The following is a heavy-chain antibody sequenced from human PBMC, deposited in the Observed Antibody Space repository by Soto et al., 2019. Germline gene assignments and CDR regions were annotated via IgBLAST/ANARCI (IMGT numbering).Heavy chain of an antibody. CDR2: ISSSSGYI. Sequence: GGSLRLSCAASGFSFSSYSMNWVRQAPGKGLEWVSSISSSSGYIYYADSLQGRLTISRDNAKNSLFLQMNSLRAEDTAVYYCGSVFEQWGQGIMVTVSS. V-gene: IGHV3-21*01. J-gene: IGHJ4*02. CDR1: GFSFSSYS. CDR3: GSVFEQ. D-gene: IGHD3-10*01.